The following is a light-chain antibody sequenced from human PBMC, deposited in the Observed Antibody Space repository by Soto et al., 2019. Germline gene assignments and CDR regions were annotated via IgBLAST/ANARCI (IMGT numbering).Light chain of an antibody. J-gene: IGKJ3*01. CDR1: QRVSSN. CDR2: GTS. V-gene: IGKV3-15*01. CDR3: QQYNNWR. Sequence: EIVMTQSPATLSVSPGERATLSCRASQRVSSNVAWYQQKPGQAPRLLIYGTSTRATGIPARFSGSGSGTEFTLTISSLQSEDFAVYYCQQYNNWRFGPGTKVDIK.